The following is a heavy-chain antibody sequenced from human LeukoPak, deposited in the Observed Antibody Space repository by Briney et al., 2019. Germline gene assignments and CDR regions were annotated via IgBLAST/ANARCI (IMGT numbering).Heavy chain of an antibody. CDR3: VSFYETY. D-gene: IGHD2/OR15-2a*01. Sequence: GGSLRLSCAASGFTFSNYWMHWVRQVPGKGLVWVSHINSDGSWTSYADSVKGRFTISKDNAKNTVYLQMNSLRAEDTAVYYCVSFYETYWGRGTLVTVSS. CDR1: GFTFSNYW. V-gene: IGHV3-74*01. CDR2: INSDGSWT. J-gene: IGHJ4*02.